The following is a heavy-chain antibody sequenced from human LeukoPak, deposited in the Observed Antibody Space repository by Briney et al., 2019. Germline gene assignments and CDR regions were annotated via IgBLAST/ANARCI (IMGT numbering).Heavy chain of an antibody. J-gene: IGHJ6*04. CDR3: AELGITMIGGV. V-gene: IGHV3-53*01. CDR2: IYSDGST. CDR1: GFTVSSNY. Sequence: GGSLRLSCAASGFTVSSNYMSWVRQAPGKGLEWVSEIYSDGSTYYAASVKGRFTISRDNAKNSLYLQMNSLRAGDTAVYYCAELGITMIGGVWGKGTTVTISS. D-gene: IGHD3-10*02.